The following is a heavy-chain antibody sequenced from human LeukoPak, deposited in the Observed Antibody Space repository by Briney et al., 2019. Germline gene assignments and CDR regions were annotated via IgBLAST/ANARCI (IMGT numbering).Heavy chain of an antibody. Sequence: GGSLRLSCAVSGFTFSSFAMSWVRQVPGKGLEWVSRISGSGGGIYYADSVKGRFTISRDNSKNTLYLQMNSLRVEDTAVYYCGNGRAGSSLYGYWFDPWGQGTLVTVSS. CDR1: GFTFSSFA. CDR3: GNGRAGSSLYGYWFDP. D-gene: IGHD6-13*01. J-gene: IGHJ5*02. V-gene: IGHV3-23*01. CDR2: ISGSGGGI.